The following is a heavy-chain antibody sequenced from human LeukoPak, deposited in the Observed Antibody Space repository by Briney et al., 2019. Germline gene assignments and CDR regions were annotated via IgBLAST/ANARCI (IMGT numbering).Heavy chain of an antibody. Sequence: GGSLRLSCAASGFTFSSYAMHWVRQAPGKGLEWVAVISYDGSNKYYADSVKGRFTISRDNSKNTLYLQMNSLRAEDTAVYYCARLDGYIDYWGQGTLVAVSS. D-gene: IGHD5-24*01. J-gene: IGHJ4*02. CDR2: ISYDGSNK. CDR3: ARLDGYIDY. CDR1: GFTFSSYA. V-gene: IGHV3-30-3*01.